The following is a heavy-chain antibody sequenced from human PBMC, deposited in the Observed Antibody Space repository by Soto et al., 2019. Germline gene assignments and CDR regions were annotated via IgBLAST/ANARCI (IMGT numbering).Heavy chain of an antibody. V-gene: IGHV3-7*03. CDR3: ARNPQWLGCMDV. D-gene: IGHD3-22*01. CDR2: IKQDGSEK. CDR1: GFTFSSYW. J-gene: IGHJ6*02. Sequence: GSLRLSCVASGFTFSSYWMSWVRQAPGKGLEWVANIKQDGSEKYYVDSVKGRFTISRDNAKNSLYLQMNSLRAEDTAVYYCARNPQWLGCMDVWGQGTTVTVS.